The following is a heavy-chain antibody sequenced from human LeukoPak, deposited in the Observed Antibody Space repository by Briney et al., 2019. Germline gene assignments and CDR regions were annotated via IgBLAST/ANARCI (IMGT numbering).Heavy chain of an antibody. CDR2: IYYSGST. D-gene: IGHD3-3*01. CDR3: ARSKDDFWSGYYFDY. V-gene: IGHV4-61*01. Sequence: PSETLSLTCTVSGYSISSGYYWGWIRQPPGKGLEWIGYIYYSGSTNYNPSLKSRVTISVDTSKNQFSLKLSSVTAADTAVYYCARSKDDFWSGYYFDYWGQGTLVTVSS. CDR1: GYSISSGYY. J-gene: IGHJ4*02.